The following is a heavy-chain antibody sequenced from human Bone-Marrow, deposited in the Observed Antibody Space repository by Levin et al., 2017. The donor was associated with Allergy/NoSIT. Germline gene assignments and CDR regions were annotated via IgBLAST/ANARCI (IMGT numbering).Heavy chain of an antibody. CDR3: AKDPLGLRWYDY. Sequence: GESLKISCAASGFTFSSYAMSWVRQAPGKGLEWVSAISGSGGSTYYADSVKGRFTISRDNSKNTLYLQMNSLRAEDTAVYYCAKDPLGLRWYDYWGQGTLVTVSS. V-gene: IGHV3-23*01. CDR1: GFTFSSYA. CDR2: ISGSGGST. D-gene: IGHD4-23*01. J-gene: IGHJ4*02.